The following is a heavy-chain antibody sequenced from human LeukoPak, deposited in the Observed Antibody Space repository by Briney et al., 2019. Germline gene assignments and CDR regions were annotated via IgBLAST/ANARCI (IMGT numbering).Heavy chain of an antibody. D-gene: IGHD2-2*02. J-gene: IGHJ3*02. V-gene: IGHV4-59*01. Sequence: PSETLSLTCAVYGGSFSGYYWSWIRRPPGKGLEWIGYIYYSGSTNYNPSLKSRVTISVDTSKNQFSLKLSSVTAADTAVYYCARFRRTIGYCSSTSCYINAFDIWGQGTMVTVSS. CDR2: IYYSGST. CDR1: GGSFSGYY. CDR3: ARFRRTIGYCSSTSCYINAFDI.